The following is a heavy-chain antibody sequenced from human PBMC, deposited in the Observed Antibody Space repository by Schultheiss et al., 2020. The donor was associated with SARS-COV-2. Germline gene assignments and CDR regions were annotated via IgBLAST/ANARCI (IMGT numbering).Heavy chain of an antibody. D-gene: IGHD2-21*02. CDR2: ISAYNGNT. V-gene: IGHV1-8*01. CDR1: GYTFTSYD. J-gene: IGHJ4*02. Sequence: ASVKVSCKASGYTFTSYDINWVRQATGQGLEWMGWISAYNGNTNYAQKLQGRVTMTRNTSISTAYMELSSLRSEDTAVYYCARVRRVTEDFDYWGQGTLVTVSS. CDR3: ARVRRVTEDFDY.